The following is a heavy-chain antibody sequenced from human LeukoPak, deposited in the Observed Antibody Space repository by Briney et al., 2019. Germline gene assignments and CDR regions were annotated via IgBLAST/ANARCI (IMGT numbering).Heavy chain of an antibody. CDR1: GGTFSSYA. V-gene: IGHV1-69*05. Sequence: SVKVSCKASGGTFSSYAISWVRQAPGQGLEWMGGIIPIFGTANYAQKLQGRVTMTTDTSTSTAYMELRSLRSDDTAVYYCARDEIAVRFDYWGQGTLVTVSS. D-gene: IGHD6-19*01. CDR2: IIPIFGTA. J-gene: IGHJ4*02. CDR3: ARDEIAVRFDY.